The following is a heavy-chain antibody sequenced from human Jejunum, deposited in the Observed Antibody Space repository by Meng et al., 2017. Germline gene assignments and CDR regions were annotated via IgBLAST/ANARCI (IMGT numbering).Heavy chain of an antibody. CDR3: ARGRGGYNWEPINYYYYGLDV. D-gene: IGHD5-24*01. V-gene: IGHV3-48*03. CDR2: ISGSGATT. CDR1: GFTFSNYE. J-gene: IGHJ6*01. Sequence: GGSLRLSCVPSGFTFSNYEMNWVRLAPGKGLEWVAYISGSGATTYFADSVQGRFTISKDNARNSLFLQMNSLRVEDTAIYYCARGRGGYNWEPINYYYYGLDVWGQGTTV.